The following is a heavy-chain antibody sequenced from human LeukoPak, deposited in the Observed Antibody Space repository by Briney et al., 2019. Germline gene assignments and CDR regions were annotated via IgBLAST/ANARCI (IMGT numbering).Heavy chain of an antibody. CDR3: ARALRWGSMPGYCSGGSCYAFDY. CDR1: GFTFSSYW. D-gene: IGHD2-15*01. CDR2: IKQDGSEK. Sequence: PGGSLRLFCAASGFTFSSYWMSWVRQAPGKGLEWVANIKQDGSEKYYVDSVKGRFTISRDNAKNSLYLQMNSLRAEDTAVYYCARALRWGSMPGYCSGGSCYAFDYWGQGTLVTVSS. V-gene: IGHV3-7*01. J-gene: IGHJ4*02.